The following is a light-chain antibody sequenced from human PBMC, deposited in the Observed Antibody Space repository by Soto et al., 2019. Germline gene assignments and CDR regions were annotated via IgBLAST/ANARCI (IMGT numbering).Light chain of an antibody. CDR1: QSVSGY. CDR3: QQYGSSPIT. CDR2: ADS. Sequence: EIVLTQSPATLSLSPGETATLSCRASQSVSGYIGWYQQKPGQAPRLLIYADSNRATGIPARFSGSGSGTDFTLTISRLEPEDFAMYYCQQYGSSPITFGQGTRLEIK. J-gene: IGKJ5*01. V-gene: IGKV3-20*01.